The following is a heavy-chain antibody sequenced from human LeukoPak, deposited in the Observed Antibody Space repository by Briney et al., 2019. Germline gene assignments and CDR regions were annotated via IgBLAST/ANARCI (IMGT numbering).Heavy chain of an antibody. CDR2: IYYSGST. V-gene: IGHV4-59*11. CDR1: GGSISSHY. Sequence: SETLSLTCTVSGGSISSHYWGWIRQPPGKGQEWIGYIYYSGSTNYNPSLKSRVTISVDTSKNQFSLKLSSVTAADTAVYYCARDLVSWGQGTLVTVSS. J-gene: IGHJ4*02. CDR3: ARDLVS.